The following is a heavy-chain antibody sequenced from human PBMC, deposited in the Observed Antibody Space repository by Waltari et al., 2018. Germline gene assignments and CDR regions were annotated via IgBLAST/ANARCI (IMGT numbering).Heavy chain of an antibody. CDR1: GFPFANAW. V-gene: IGHV3-15*01. J-gene: IGHJ4*02. CDR2: LKSKAEGGTT. Sequence: EVQLVESGGGLVKTGDSLRLSCVASGFPFANAWINWVRQAPGKGLEWVGRLKSKAEGGTTDYAAPVKGRFAISRDDSKDTAYLQMNSLKTEDTAMYFCTTEGGRTWPMYWGQGTLVTVSS. CDR3: TTEGGRTWPMY. D-gene: IGHD2-2*01.